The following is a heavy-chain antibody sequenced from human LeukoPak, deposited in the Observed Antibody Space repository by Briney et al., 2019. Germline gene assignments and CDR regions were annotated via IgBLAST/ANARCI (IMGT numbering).Heavy chain of an antibody. Sequence: SVKVSCKASGGTFSSYAISWVRQAPGQGLEWMGRIIPILGIANYAQKLQGRVTITADKSTSTAYMELSSLRSEDTAVYYCAREHCSSTSCERLDYYYYGMDVWGQGTTVTVSS. CDR1: GGTFSSYA. V-gene: IGHV1-69*04. J-gene: IGHJ6*02. D-gene: IGHD2-2*01. CDR3: AREHCSSTSCERLDYYYYGMDV. CDR2: IIPILGIA.